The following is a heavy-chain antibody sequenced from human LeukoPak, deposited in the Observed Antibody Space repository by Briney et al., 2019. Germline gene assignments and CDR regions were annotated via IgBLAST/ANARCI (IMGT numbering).Heavy chain of an antibody. CDR2: IYYSGRT. Sequence: SETLSLTCTVSGVSISSSSYNWGWLRQPPGKGLEWIVSIYYSGRTYYHPALKSLITITVDANKNLFFLMLSLVTAADTAVYYCARTYYYDSSENWFDSGGQGTLVTVSS. D-gene: IGHD3-22*01. CDR1: GVSISSSSYN. J-gene: IGHJ5*01. V-gene: IGHV4-39*07. CDR3: ARTYYYDSSENWFDS.